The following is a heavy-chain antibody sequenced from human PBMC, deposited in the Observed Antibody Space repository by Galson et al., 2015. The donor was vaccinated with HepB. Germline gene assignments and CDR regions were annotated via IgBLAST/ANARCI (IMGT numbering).Heavy chain of an antibody. Sequence: SETLSLTCTVSGASISNYYWSWIRQPPGKGLEWIGYIYYSGSTNYNPSLKSRVTISLDRSKNQFSLKLSSVTTADTAVYFCAREETYYTGMDVWGQGTTVAVSS. V-gene: IGHV4-59*01. CDR3: AREETYYTGMDV. CDR2: IYYSGST. J-gene: IGHJ6*02. CDR1: GASISNYY.